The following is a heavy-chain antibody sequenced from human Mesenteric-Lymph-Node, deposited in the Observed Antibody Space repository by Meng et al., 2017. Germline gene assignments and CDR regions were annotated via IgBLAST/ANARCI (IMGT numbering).Heavy chain of an antibody. D-gene: IGHD5-24*01. V-gene: IGHV4-34*01. CDR1: GGSFSGYY. J-gene: IGHJ4*02. CDR3: ARGDQFFDY. CDR2: INHSGST. Sequence: SETLSLTCAVYGGSFSGYYWSWIRQPPGKGLEWIGEINHSGSTNYNPSRKSRVTISVDTYKNQFSLNLRYVTAADTAVYYCARGDQFFDYWGQGMLVTVSS.